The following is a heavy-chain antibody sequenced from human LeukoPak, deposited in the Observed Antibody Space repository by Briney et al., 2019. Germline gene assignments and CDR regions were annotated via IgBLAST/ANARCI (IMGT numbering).Heavy chain of an antibody. D-gene: IGHD5-18*01. CDR3: AKGSGYSYGPPLYYFDY. Sequence: GGSLRLSCAASGFTFSSYAMSWVRQAPGKGLEWVSAISGSGGSTYYADSVKGRFTISRDNSKNTLYLQMNSLRAEDTAVYYCAKGSGYSYGPPLYYFDYWGQGTLVTVSS. J-gene: IGHJ4*02. V-gene: IGHV3-23*01. CDR2: ISGSGGST. CDR1: GFTFSSYA.